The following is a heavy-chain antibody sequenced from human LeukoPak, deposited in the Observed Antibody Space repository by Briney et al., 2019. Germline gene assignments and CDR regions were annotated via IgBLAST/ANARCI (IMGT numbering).Heavy chain of an antibody. Sequence: GGSLRLSCAASGFTFSSYNMYWVRQAPGQGLEWVSSLSGGGDHIYYADPVKGRFTISRDNAKNSLYLQMNSLRAEDTAVYYCARIGSGWYWDYWGQGTLVTVSS. V-gene: IGHV3-21*01. J-gene: IGHJ4*02. CDR1: GFTFSSYN. CDR3: ARIGSGWYWDY. CDR2: LSGGGDHI. D-gene: IGHD6-19*01.